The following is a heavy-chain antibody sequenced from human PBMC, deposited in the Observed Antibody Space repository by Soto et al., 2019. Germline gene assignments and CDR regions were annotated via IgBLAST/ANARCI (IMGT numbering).Heavy chain of an antibody. Sequence: QVQLQQWGAGLLKPSETLSLTCAVYGGSFSGYYWSWIRQPPGKGLEWIGEINHSGSTNYNPSLKSRVTISVDTSMKQFSLKLSSVTAADTAVYYCAISKQRAYCSGGSCPTESYAFDIWGQWTMVTVSS. J-gene: IGHJ3*02. CDR3: AISKQRAYCSGGSCPTESYAFDI. CDR2: INHSGST. CDR1: GGSFSGYY. V-gene: IGHV4-34*01. D-gene: IGHD2-15*01.